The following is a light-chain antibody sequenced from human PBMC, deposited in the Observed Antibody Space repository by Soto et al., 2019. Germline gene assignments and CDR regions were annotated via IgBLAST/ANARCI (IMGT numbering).Light chain of an antibody. CDR1: QSISSY. Sequence: DIQMTQSPSSLSASVGDRVTITCRASQSISSYLNWYQQKPGKAPKLLIYAASSLQSGVPSRFSGSGSGTDFTLTISSLQPEHFATYYCQQSYSTPGITFGPGTKVDIK. V-gene: IGKV1-39*01. CDR2: AAS. CDR3: QQSYSTPGIT. J-gene: IGKJ3*01.